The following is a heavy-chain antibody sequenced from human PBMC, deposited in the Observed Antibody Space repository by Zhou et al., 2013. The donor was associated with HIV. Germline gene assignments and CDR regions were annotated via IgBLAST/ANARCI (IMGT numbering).Heavy chain of an antibody. J-gene: IGHJ5*02. V-gene: IGHV1-18*01. CDR2: ISGYKGNT. D-gene: IGHD2-15*01. CDR3: ARGRSATAPETDNWFDI. CDR1: GYNFTTYG. Sequence: QVLLVQSGPEVKKPGASVKVSCKASGYNFTTYGINWVRQAPGQGLEWMGWISGYKGNTDYTQKLQGRVTMTTDTSTTTAYMELRGLRSDDTAVYYCARGRSATAPETDNWFDIWGQGTLVIVSS.